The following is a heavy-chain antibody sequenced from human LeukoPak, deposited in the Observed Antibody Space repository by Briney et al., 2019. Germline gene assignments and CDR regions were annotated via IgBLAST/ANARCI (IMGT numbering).Heavy chain of an antibody. CDR3: ARDPITGDRFDY. J-gene: IGHJ4*02. D-gene: IGHD7-27*01. V-gene: IGHV6-1*01. CDR1: GDTVSSNRAA. Sequence: SQTLPLTCAISGDTVSSNRAAWNWIRQSPSRGLEWLGRTYYRSKWYNDYAPSVKSRITINPDTSKNQSSLQLNSVTPEDTAVYYCARDPITGDRFDYWGQGTLVTVSS. CDR2: TYYRSKWYN.